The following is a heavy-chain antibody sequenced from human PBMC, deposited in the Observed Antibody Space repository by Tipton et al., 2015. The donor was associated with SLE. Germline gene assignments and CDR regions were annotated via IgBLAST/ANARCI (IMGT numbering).Heavy chain of an antibody. J-gene: IGHJ4*02. D-gene: IGHD3-22*01. CDR3: ARGYFDISGYYADY. CDR1: GYTFTNFG. Sequence: QLVQSGAEVKKPGASVKVSCKASGYTFTNFGVGWVRQAPGQGLEWMGWISPYSGKTKNTQNLQGRVTMTTDTSTSTAYMDLTSLRFGDTAVYYCARGYFDISGYYADYWGQGTLVTVSS. V-gene: IGHV1-18*01. CDR2: ISPYSGKT.